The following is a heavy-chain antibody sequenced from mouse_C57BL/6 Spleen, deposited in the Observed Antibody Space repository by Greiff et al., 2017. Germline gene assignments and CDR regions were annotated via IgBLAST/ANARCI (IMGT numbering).Heavy chain of an antibody. Sequence: LVESGAELVRPGASVKLSCTASGFNIKDYYMHWVKQRPEQGLEWIGRIDPEDGDTEYAPKFQGKATMTADTSSNTAYLQLSSLTSEDTAVYYCTTSYYDYFAWFAYWGQGTLVTVSA. D-gene: IGHD2-4*01. CDR1: GFNIKDYY. V-gene: IGHV14-1*01. CDR3: TTSYYDYFAWFAY. J-gene: IGHJ3*01. CDR2: IDPEDGDT.